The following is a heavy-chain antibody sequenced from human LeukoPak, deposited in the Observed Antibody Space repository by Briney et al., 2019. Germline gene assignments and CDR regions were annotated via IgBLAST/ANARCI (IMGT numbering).Heavy chain of an antibody. V-gene: IGHV3-21*04. J-gene: IGHJ3*02. Sequence: GGSLRLSCAASGFTFSNYNMNWVRQAPGKGLEWVSSITSSSTYIYYADSVKGRFTISRDNAKNSLYLQMNSLRAEDTAVFYCAKDRDDYVWGSYLGAFDIWGQGTMVTVSS. CDR2: ITSSSTYI. CDR1: GFTFSNYN. CDR3: AKDRDDYVWGSYLGAFDI. D-gene: IGHD3-16*01.